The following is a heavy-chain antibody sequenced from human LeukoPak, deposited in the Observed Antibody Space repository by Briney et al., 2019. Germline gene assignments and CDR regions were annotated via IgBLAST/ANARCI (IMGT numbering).Heavy chain of an antibody. D-gene: IGHD5-12*01. CDR2: ISYDGSNK. Sequence: GGSLRLSCAASGFTFSSYGMHWVRQAPGKGLEWVAVISYDGSNKYYADSVKGRFTISRDNSKNTLYLQMNSLRAEDTAVYYCAKDQDSGYDSGIDYWGQGTLVTVSS. CDR3: AKDQDSGYDSGIDY. CDR1: GFTFSSYG. V-gene: IGHV3-30*18. J-gene: IGHJ4*02.